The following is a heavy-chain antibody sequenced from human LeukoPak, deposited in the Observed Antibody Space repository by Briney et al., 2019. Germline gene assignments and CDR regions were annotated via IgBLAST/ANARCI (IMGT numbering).Heavy chain of an antibody. CDR1: GGSISRYY. CDR2: IYYSGST. J-gene: IGHJ6*02. CDR3: ARVAESSSWYVPCYYPGMDV. D-gene: IGHD6-13*01. V-gene: IGHV4-59*01. Sequence: SETLSLTCTVSGGSISRYYWSWIRQPPGKGLEWHGYIYYSGSTNYNPSLKSRVTISVDTPKNQFSLKLSSVTAAVTAVYYCARVAESSSWYVPCYYPGMDVWGQGTTVTDSS.